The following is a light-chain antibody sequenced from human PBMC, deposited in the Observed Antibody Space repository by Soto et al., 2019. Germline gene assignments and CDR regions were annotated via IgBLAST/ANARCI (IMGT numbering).Light chain of an antibody. CDR1: QSVGSY. V-gene: IGKV3-11*01. J-gene: IGKJ5*01. Sequence: EVLLTQSPATLSLYPGERATLSCRASQSVGSYLAWYQQKPGQAPRLLIYDASKRATDIPTRFSGSGSGTDFTLTISSLEPEDFAVYYCQQRNNWPRITFGQGTRLEIK. CDR2: DAS. CDR3: QQRNNWPRIT.